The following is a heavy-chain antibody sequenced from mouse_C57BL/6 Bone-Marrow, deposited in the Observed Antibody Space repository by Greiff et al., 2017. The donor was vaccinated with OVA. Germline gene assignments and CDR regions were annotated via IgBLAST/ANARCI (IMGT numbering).Heavy chain of an antibody. D-gene: IGHD1-1*01. CDR1: GYTFTSYW. J-gene: IGHJ1*03. Sequence: QVQLQQPGAELVMPGASVKLSCKASGYTFTSYWMHWVKQRPGQGLEWIGEIDPSDSYTNYNQKFKGKSTLTVDKSSSTAYMQRSSLTSEDSAVYYCAREPRDYSWYFDVWGTGTTVTVSS. CDR2: IDPSDSYT. V-gene: IGHV1-69*01. CDR3: AREPRDYSWYFDV.